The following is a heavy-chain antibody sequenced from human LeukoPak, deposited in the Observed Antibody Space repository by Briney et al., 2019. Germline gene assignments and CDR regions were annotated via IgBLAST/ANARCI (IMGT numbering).Heavy chain of an antibody. V-gene: IGHV1-2*02. J-gene: IGHJ3*01. CDR2: MNPKSGAT. CDR1: GYTFTGYY. D-gene: IGHD1-1*01. Sequence: ASVKVSCKASGYTFTGYYMHWVRQAPGQGLEWVGWMNPKSGATNYAQRFQDRVTMTRNTSNNTSYMELSRLASDDTAVYYCAREFRTTTWSYDAFDLWGQGTMVSVSS. CDR3: AREFRTTTWSYDAFDL.